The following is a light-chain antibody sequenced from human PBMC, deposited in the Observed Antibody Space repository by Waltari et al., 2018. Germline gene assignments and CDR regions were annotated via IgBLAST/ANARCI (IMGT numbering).Light chain of an antibody. J-gene: IGLJ2*01. CDR3: QSYDSSLSGSYVV. V-gene: IGLV1-40*01. CDR2: GNS. CDR1: SSNIGAGYH. Sequence: QSVLTQPPSVSGAPGRRVTISCTGSSSNIGAGYHVHWYQQLPGTAPKLLIYGNSNRPSGVPDRFSGSKSGTSASLAITGLQAEDEADYYCQSYDSSLSGSYVVFGGGTKLTVL.